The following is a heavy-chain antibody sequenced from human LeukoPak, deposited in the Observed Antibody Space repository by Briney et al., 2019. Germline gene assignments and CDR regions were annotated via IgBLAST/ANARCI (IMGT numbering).Heavy chain of an antibody. J-gene: IGHJ4*02. CDR2: IISEGDGGAT. CDR3: AKEDIVVVVAATTPNCFDY. D-gene: IGHD2-15*01. CDR1: GFIFRNNW. V-gene: IGHV3-15*01. Sequence: GGSLRLSCAASGFIFRNNWMSWVRQAPGKGLEWVGRIISEGDGGATEYAAPVKGRFTIPRDDSKSTLFLEMSSLKTEDTAVYYCAKEDIVVVVAATTPNCFDYWGQGTLVTVSS.